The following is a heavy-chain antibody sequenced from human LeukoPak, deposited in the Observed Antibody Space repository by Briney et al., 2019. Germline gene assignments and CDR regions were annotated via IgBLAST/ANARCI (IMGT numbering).Heavy chain of an antibody. Sequence: GESLKISCKGSGYSFTSYWIGWVRQMPGKGLEWMGIIYPGDSDTRHSPSFQGQVTISADKSISTAYLQWSSLKASDTAMYYCARRLYGSGSYSKNWFDPWGQGTLVTVSS. J-gene: IGHJ5*02. CDR2: IYPGDSDT. CDR1: GYSFTSYW. V-gene: IGHV5-51*01. CDR3: ARRLYGSGSYSKNWFDP. D-gene: IGHD3-10*01.